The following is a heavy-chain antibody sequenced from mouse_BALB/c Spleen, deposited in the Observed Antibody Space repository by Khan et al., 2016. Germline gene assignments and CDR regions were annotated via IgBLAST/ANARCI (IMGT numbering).Heavy chain of an antibody. V-gene: IGHV2-5*01. J-gene: IGHJ3*01. CDR3: AKGDWFAY. CDR2: IWRGGST. Sequence: QVQLKESGPGLVQPSQSLSITCTVSGFSLTSYGVHWVRQSPGKGLEWLGVIWRGGSTDYNAAFMSRLSINKDNSKSQVFIKMNRLQADDTAIYYCAKGDWFAYWGQGTLVTVSA. CDR1: GFSLTSYG.